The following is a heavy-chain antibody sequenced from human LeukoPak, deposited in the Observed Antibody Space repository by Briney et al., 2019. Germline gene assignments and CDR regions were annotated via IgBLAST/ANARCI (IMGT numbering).Heavy chain of an antibody. Sequence: GGSLRLSCADSGSTFRRYAMSWVRQAPGKGLAWVSTISGGGDTTYYADSVKGRFTISRDNSKNTLYLQMNSLRAEDRAVYYCAKESPHFDYWGQGTLVTVSS. CDR2: ISGGGDTT. J-gene: IGHJ4*02. CDR3: AKESPHFDY. V-gene: IGHV3-23*01. CDR1: GSTFRRYA.